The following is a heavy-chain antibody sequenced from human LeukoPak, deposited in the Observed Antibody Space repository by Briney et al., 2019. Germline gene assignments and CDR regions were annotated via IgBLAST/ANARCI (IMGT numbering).Heavy chain of an antibody. CDR2: ISYDGSNK. J-gene: IGHJ4*02. D-gene: IGHD3-10*01. Sequence: PGGSLRLSCAASGFNVRSYAMHWVRKATSKRLEWGAVISYDGSNKYYADSVKGRFTISRDNSKNTLYLQMNSLRAEDTAVYYCAREGSMVRGAVDYWGQGTLVTVSS. V-gene: IGHV3-30-3*01. CDR3: AREGSMVRGAVDY. CDR1: GFNVRSYA.